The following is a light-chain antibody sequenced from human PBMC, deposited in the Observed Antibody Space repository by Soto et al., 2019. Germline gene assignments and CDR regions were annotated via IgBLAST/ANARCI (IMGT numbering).Light chain of an antibody. V-gene: IGKV3-11*01. CDR2: DAT. CDR3: QQRTNWIT. J-gene: IGKJ5*01. Sequence: ENALTQSPSTLSFTAGERANLSCRARQSASTYLAWYQQKPGQAPRPLIYDATNRATGIPARFSGSGSETDFTITSSSLEPEDFAVYYCQQRTNWITFGQGTRLEIK. CDR1: QSASTY.